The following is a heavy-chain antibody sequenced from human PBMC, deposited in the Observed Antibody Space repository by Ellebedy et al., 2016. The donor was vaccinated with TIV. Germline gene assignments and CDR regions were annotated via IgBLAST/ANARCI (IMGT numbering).Heavy chain of an antibody. CDR1: GFTFSSYG. J-gene: IGHJ4*02. CDR2: ISYDGSNK. Sequence: GESLKISXVASGFTFSSYGIHWVRQAPGKGLEWVAVISYDGSNKDYADSVKGRFTTSRDNSKNTLYLQMNSLRAEDTAVYYCAKDHSATSDLMMRFDYWGQGTLVTVSS. CDR3: AKDHSATSDLMMRFDY. V-gene: IGHV3-30*18. D-gene: IGHD3-16*01.